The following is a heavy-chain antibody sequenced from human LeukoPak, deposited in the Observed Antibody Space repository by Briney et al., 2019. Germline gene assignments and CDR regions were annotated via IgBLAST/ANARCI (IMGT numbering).Heavy chain of an antibody. CDR3: ARSQPRSSSGFDY. J-gene: IGHJ4*02. V-gene: IGHV3-48*01. Sequence: GSLRLSCAASGFTFSSYSMNWVRQAPGKGLEWVSYISSSSSTIYYADSVKGRFTISRDNAKNSLYLQMNSLRAEDTAVYYCARSQPRSSSGFDYWGQGTLVTVSS. CDR1: GFTFSSYS. D-gene: IGHD6-6*01. CDR2: ISSSSSTI.